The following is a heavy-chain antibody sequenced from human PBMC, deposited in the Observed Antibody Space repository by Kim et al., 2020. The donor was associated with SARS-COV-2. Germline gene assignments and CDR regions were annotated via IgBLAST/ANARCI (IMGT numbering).Heavy chain of an antibody. Sequence: AQNVQGRDTLTRDRSTSTVYMGLSSLRSEDTAVYYCAKETTVTSSGGMDVWGQGTTVTVSS. D-gene: IGHD4-17*01. V-gene: IGHV1-46*01. CDR3: AKETTVTSSGGMDV. J-gene: IGHJ6*02.